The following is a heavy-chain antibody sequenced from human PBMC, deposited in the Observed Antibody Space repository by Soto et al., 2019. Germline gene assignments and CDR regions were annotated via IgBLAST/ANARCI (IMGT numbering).Heavy chain of an antibody. J-gene: IGHJ6*02. CDR2: IIPVFGSA. Sequence: QVQLVQSGAEMKKPGSSVKVSCKASGDTFSSYSITWVRQAPGQGLEWMGGIIPVFGSANYAQKFQGRVTITADESTSTAYMELSSLRSQDTAVYFCARDDGWNYRYYDMEVWGQGTTVTVSS. CDR1: GDTFSSYS. CDR3: ARDDGWNYRYYDMEV. D-gene: IGHD1-7*01. V-gene: IGHV1-69*01.